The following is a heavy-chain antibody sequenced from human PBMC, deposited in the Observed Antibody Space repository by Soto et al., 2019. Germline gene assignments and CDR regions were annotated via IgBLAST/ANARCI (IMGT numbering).Heavy chain of an antibody. D-gene: IGHD5-18*01. J-gene: IGHJ4*02. CDR2: IWYDGSNK. Sequence: GGSLRLSCAASGFTFSSYGMHWVRQAPGKGLEWVAVIWYDGSNKYYADSVKGRFTISRDNSKNTLYLQMNSLRAEDTAVYYCARDREMDTKIKWEGGAYWGQGTLVTVSS. CDR3: ARDREMDTKIKWEGGAY. V-gene: IGHV3-33*01. CDR1: GFTFSSYG.